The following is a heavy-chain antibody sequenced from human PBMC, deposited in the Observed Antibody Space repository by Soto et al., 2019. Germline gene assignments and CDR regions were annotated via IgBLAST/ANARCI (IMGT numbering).Heavy chain of an antibody. CDR3: ARGVVLMVYANYNWFDP. J-gene: IGHJ5*02. Sequence: QVQLVQSGAEVKKPGASVKVSCKASGYTFTSYDINWVRQATGQGLEWMGWMNPNSGNTGYAQKFQGRVTMTRNTSISTAYMELSSLRSEDTAVYYCARGVVLMVYANYNWFDPWGQGTLVTVSS. CDR2: MNPNSGNT. D-gene: IGHD2-8*01. CDR1: GYTFTSYD. V-gene: IGHV1-8*01.